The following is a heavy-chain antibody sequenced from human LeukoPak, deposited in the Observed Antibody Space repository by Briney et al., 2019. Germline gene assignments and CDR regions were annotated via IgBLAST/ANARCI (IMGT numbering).Heavy chain of an antibody. CDR3: ATDPPGTGDFAKYYFDY. V-gene: IGHV3-23*01. J-gene: IGHJ4*02. CDR1: GFTFVSYA. Sequence: QTGGSLRLSCAASGFTFVSYAMSWVRQAPGKGLEWVSAISGSGGRTYYADSVKGRFTISRDNSKNTLSLQMNSLRAEDTAVYYCATDPPGTGDFAKYYFDYWGQGTLVTVSS. CDR2: ISGSGGRT. D-gene: IGHD4-17*01.